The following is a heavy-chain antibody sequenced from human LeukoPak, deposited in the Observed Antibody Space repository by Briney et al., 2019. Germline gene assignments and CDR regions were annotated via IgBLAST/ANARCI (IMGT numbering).Heavy chain of an antibody. CDR3: AVFQAGAFDY. CDR2: IYHSGST. Sequence: SETLSLACAVSGGSISSSNWWSWVRQPPGKGLEWIGEIYHSGSTNYNPSLKRRVTISVDTSKNQFSLKLSSVTAADTAVYYCAVFQAGAFDYWGQGTLVTVSS. J-gene: IGHJ4*02. D-gene: IGHD6-19*01. V-gene: IGHV4-4*02. CDR1: GGSISSSNW.